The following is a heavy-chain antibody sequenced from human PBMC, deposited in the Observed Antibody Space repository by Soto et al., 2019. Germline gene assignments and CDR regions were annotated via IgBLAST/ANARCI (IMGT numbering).Heavy chain of an antibody. Sequence: QVQLQQWGAGLLKPSETLSLTCAVYGGSFSGYYWSWIRQPPGKGLEWIGEINHSGSTNYNPSLKSRVTISVDTSKNQFSLELSSVTAADTAVYYCARGAVLMVYAVPDYWGQGTLVTVSS. CDR3: ARGAVLMVYAVPDY. D-gene: IGHD2-8*01. CDR1: GGSFSGYY. J-gene: IGHJ4*02. V-gene: IGHV4-34*01. CDR2: INHSGST.